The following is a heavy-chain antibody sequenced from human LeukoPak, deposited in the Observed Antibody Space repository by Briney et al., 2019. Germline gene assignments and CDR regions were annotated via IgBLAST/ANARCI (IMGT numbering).Heavy chain of an antibody. Sequence: SETLSLTCTVSGGSISSYYWSWIRQPAGKGLEWIGRIYTSGSTNYNPSLKSRVTMSVDTSKNQFSLKLSSVTAADTAVYYCARDGAITMVRGVIITGSHNWFDPWGQGTLVTVSS. J-gene: IGHJ5*02. V-gene: IGHV4-4*07. CDR1: GGSISSYY. D-gene: IGHD3-10*01. CDR3: ARDGAITMVRGVIITGSHNWFDP. CDR2: IYTSGST.